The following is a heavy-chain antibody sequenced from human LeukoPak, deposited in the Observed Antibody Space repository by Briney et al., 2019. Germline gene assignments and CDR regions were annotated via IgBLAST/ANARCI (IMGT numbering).Heavy chain of an antibody. J-gene: IGHJ4*02. CDR2: IYYSGST. V-gene: IGHV4-59*08. CDR1: GGSFSSYY. Sequence: SETLSLTCAVYGGSFSSYYWSWIRQPPGKGLEWIGYIYYSGSTNYNPSLKSRVTISVDTSKNQFSLKLSSVTAADTAVYYCARGIGDYGDYRFDYWGQGTLVTVSS. D-gene: IGHD4-17*01. CDR3: ARGIGDYGDYRFDY.